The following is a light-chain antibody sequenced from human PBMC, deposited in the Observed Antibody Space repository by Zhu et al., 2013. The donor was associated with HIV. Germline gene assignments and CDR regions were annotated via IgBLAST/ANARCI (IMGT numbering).Light chain of an antibody. CDR1: QSVASN. CDR3: QQRSNWPKT. J-gene: IGKJ1*01. V-gene: IGKV3-11*01. Sequence: EIVLTQSPVTLSVSPGERVILSCRASQSVASNLAWYQQRPGQAPRLLIYGASTRATGVPARFSGSGSGTEFTLTISSLEPEDFAVYYCQQRSNWPKTFGQGTRVEVK. CDR2: GAS.